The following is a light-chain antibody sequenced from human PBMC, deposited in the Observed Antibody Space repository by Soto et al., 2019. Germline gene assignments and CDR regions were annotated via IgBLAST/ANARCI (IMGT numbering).Light chain of an antibody. J-gene: IGKJ1*01. CDR3: HQYGSSPQT. CDR2: GAS. Sequence: IVLTQSPGTLSLSPGERATLSCRASQSVSSSYLAWYQQKPGQAPRLLIYGASSRATGIPDRFSGSGSGTDFTLTINSLEPEDFAVYYCHQYGSSPQTFGHGPKVEIK. CDR1: QSVSSSY. V-gene: IGKV3-20*01.